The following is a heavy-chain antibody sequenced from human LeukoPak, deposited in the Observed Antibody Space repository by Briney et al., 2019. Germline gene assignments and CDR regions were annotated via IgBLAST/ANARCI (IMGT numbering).Heavy chain of an antibody. CDR3: ARGRDSGSFIIDY. D-gene: IGHD3-10*01. Sequence: GGSLRLSCAGSGFTFASYAVHWVRQAPGKRLEWVAFISSDGTTEHYRGSVKGRFTLSRDNSKNTVSLQVSSLGTEDTAVYSCARGRDSGSFIIDYWGQGTLVTVSS. V-gene: IGHV3-30-3*01. CDR1: GFTFASYA. CDR2: ISSDGTTE. J-gene: IGHJ4*02.